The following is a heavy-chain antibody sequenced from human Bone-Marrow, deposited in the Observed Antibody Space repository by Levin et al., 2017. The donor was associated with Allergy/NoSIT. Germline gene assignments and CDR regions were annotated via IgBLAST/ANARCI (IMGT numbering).Heavy chain of an antibody. D-gene: IGHD7-27*01. V-gene: IGHV3-48*04. J-gene: IGHJ4*02. Sequence: PGGSLRLSCAASGFTFSSYALSWVRQTPGKGLEWLAYISSSSQTIYYADSVRGRFTISRDNTNNSTYLHMDSLRADDTALYYCARGQELWNPYDYWGQGTLVTVSS. CDR3: ARGQELWNPYDY. CDR2: ISSSSQTI. CDR1: GFTFSSYA.